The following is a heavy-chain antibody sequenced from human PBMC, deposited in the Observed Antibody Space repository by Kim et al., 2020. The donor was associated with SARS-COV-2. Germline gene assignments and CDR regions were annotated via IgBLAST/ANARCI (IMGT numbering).Heavy chain of an antibody. CDR1: GFTFSSYA. D-gene: IGHD5-18*01. CDR2: ISYDGSNK. V-gene: IGHV3-30-3*01. J-gene: IGHJ4*02. Sequence: GGSLRLSCAASGFTFSSYAMHWVRQAPGKGLEWVAVISYDGSNKYYADSVKGRFTISRDNSKNTLYLQMNSLRAEDTAVYYCAREGEGYGFDYWGQGTLV. CDR3: AREGEGYGFDY.